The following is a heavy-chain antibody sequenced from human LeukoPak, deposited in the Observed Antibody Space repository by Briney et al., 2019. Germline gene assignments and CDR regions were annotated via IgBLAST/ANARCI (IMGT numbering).Heavy chain of an antibody. CDR3: ARKYSGSYYDSYFDY. J-gene: IGHJ4*02. D-gene: IGHD1-26*01. CDR1: GGSISSYY. CDR2: IYYSGST. V-gene: IGHV4-59*08. Sequence: NASETLSLTCTVSGGSISSYYWSWIRQPPGKGLEWIGYIYYSGSTNYNPSLKSRVTISVDTSKNQFSLKLSSVTAADTAVYYCARKYSGSYYDSYFDYWGQGTLVTVSS.